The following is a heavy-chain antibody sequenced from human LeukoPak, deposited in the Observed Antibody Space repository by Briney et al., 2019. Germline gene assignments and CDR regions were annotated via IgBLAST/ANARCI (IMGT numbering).Heavy chain of an antibody. J-gene: IGHJ4*02. CDR2: IYYTGST. V-gene: IGHV4-59*01. CDR3: ARFSYDSGGYYFAY. D-gene: IGHD3-22*01. Sequence: PSETLSLTCTVSGGSISSYFWSRIRQPPGKGLEWIGHIYYTGSTTYNSSLKSRVTISVDTSKNQYSLKLNSVTAADTAVYYCARFSYDSGGYYFAYWGRGTLVTVSS. CDR1: GGSISSYF.